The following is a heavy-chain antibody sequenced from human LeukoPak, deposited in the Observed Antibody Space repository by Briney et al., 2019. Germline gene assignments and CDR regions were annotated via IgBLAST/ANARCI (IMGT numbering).Heavy chain of an antibody. CDR2: INHSGST. CDR1: GGSFSGYY. V-gene: IGHV4-34*01. CDR3: ARGRYYYYMDV. Sequence: SETLSLTCAVYGGSFSGYYWSWIRQPPGKGLEWIGEINHSGSTNYNPSLKSRVTISVDPSKNQFSLKLSSVTAADTAVYYCARGRYYYYMDVWGKGTTVTVSS. J-gene: IGHJ6*03.